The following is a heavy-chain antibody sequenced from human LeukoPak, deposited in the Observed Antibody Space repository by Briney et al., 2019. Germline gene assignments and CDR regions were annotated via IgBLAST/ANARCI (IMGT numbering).Heavy chain of an antibody. CDR3: ARDLVRKILWFGERYYYYMDV. J-gene: IGHJ6*03. V-gene: IGHV4-61*02. Sequence: SQTLSLTCTVSGGSISSGSYYWSWIRQPAGKGLEWIGRIYTSGSTNYNPSLKSRVTISVDTSKNQFSLKLSSVTAADTAVYYCARDLVRKILWFGERYYYYMDVWGKGTTVTVSS. D-gene: IGHD3-10*01. CDR2: IYTSGST. CDR1: GGSISSGSYY.